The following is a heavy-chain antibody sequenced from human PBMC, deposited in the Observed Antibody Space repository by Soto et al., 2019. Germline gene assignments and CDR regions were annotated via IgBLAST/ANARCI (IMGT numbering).Heavy chain of an antibody. CDR1: GGTFSSYA. J-gene: IGHJ6*02. CDR2: TIPIFGTA. Sequence: SVKDSCKASGGTFSSYAISWVRQAPGQGLEWMGGTIPIFGTANYAQKFQGRVTITADESTSTAYTELSSLRSEDTAVYYCARGLGGDIVVVPAAPFNMDVWGQGPTVTVSS. D-gene: IGHD2-2*01. CDR3: ARGLGGDIVVVPAAPFNMDV. V-gene: IGHV1-69*13.